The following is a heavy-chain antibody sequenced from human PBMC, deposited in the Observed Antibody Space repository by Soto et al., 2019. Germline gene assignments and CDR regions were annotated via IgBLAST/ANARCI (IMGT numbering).Heavy chain of an antibody. CDR2: IYWDDDK. Sequence: QITLKESGPTLVKPTQTLTLTCTFSGFSLSTSGVGVGWIRQPPGKALEWLALIYWDDDKRYSPSLKSRLTITKEPSKNQVGRTMTNMDPVDTPTYYCARRSSSGWLGEIYGMDVWGQGTTVTVSS. CDR3: ARRSSSGWLGEIYGMDV. V-gene: IGHV2-5*02. J-gene: IGHJ6*02. CDR1: GFSLSTSGVG. D-gene: IGHD6-19*01.